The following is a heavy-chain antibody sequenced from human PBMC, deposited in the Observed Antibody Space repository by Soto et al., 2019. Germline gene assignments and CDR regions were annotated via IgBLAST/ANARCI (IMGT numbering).Heavy chain of an antibody. CDR1: GFDFTTYA. CDR3: TRATFDV. J-gene: IGHJ6*02. V-gene: IGHV3-33*01. CDR2: IWFDGIKE. Sequence: GGSLRLSCAVTGFDFTTYAMHWVRQTPDKGLEWVAIIWFDGIKEFYAESVRGRFTISIDTSKNTVFLQMNNVRAEDTALYYCTRATFDVWGQGTTVTVSS.